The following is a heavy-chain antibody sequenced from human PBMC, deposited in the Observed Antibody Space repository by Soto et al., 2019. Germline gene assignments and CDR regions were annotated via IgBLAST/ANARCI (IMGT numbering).Heavy chain of an antibody. CDR1: GFNFRSYA. J-gene: IGHJ4*02. D-gene: IGHD6-6*01. V-gene: IGHV3-30*18. CDR2: VSYDGSHK. CDR3: AKDPPVYSTSPLGVY. Sequence: QVQMEESGGGVVQPGGSLRLSCAASGFNFRSYAMHWVRQAPGKGLEWVAVVSYDGSHKYYADSVKGRFTISRDNSNNTLYLQMNSLRVEDTAVYYCAKDPPVYSTSPLGVYWGQGTLVTVSS.